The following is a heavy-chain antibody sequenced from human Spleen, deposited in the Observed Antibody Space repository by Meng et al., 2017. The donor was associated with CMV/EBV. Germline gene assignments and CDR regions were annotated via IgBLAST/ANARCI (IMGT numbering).Heavy chain of an antibody. CDR2: IKPDGSDK. V-gene: IGHV3-7*01. Sequence: GGSLRLSCAASGFTFSNSWMTWVRQAPGKELEWVANIKPDGSDKYYVDSVKGRFTISRDNAKNSLYLQMNSLRAEDTAVYYCARGRYYDFWSGPLEDYYGMDVWGQGTTVPSP. CDR3: ARGRYYDFWSGPLEDYYGMDV. CDR1: GFTFSNSW. D-gene: IGHD3-3*01. J-gene: IGHJ6*02.